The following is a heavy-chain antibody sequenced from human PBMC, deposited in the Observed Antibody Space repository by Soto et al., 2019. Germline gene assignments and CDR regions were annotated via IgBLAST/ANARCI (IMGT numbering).Heavy chain of an antibody. CDR2: ISSSSSTI. CDR1: GFTFSSYS. J-gene: IGHJ4*02. CDR3: ARIRDYEVILLDY. D-gene: IGHD3-22*01. V-gene: IGHV3-48*01. Sequence: GGSLRLSCAASGFTFSSYSMNWVRQAPGKGLEWVSYISSSSSTIYYADSVKGRFTISRDNTKNSLYLQMNSLRAEDTAVYYCARIRDYEVILLDYWGQGTLVTVSS.